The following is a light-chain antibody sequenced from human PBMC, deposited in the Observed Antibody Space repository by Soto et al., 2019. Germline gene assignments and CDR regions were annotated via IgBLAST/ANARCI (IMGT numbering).Light chain of an antibody. CDR1: QGIGNA. Sequence: IPMTQSPSSLSASVGDRVTISCRASQGIGNALGWYQQKPGKPPKVLIYAASTLQSGVPSRFSGSGSGTDFTLTISSLQPEDVATYYCQKCKVAPFTFGGGTKVEIK. CDR3: QKCKVAPFT. J-gene: IGKJ4*01. CDR2: AAS. V-gene: IGKV1-27*01.